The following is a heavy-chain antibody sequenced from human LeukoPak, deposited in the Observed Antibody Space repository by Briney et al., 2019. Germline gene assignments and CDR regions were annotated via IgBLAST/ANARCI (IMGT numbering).Heavy chain of an antibody. CDR3: AKEVRRITMVRGVIITPDYYYGMDV. D-gene: IGHD3-10*01. CDR1: GFTFDDYA. Sequence: GGSLRLSCAASGFTFDDYAMHWVRQAPGKGLEWVSGISWNSGSIGYADSVKGRFTISRDNAKNSLYLQMNSLRAEDTALYYWAKEVRRITMVRGVIITPDYYYGMDVWGQGTTVTVSS. J-gene: IGHJ6*02. V-gene: IGHV3-9*01. CDR2: ISWNSGSI.